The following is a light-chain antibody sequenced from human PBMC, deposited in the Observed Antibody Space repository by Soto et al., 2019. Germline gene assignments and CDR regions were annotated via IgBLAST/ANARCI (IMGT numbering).Light chain of an antibody. V-gene: IGLV2-18*02. CDR2: DVS. J-gene: IGLJ1*01. Sequence: QSALTQPPSVSGSPGHSVTISCTGPSSDFGTYNGISWYQQPPGTAPKLMIYDVSNRPSGVPDRFSGSKSGNTASLTISGLQAEDEGDYYCSSYTISNTYVFGTGTKVTVL. CDR3: SSYTISNTYV. CDR1: SSDFGTYNG.